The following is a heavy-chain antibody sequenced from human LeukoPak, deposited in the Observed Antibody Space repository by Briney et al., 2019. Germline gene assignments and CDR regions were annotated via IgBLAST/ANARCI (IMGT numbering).Heavy chain of an antibody. CDR1: GGSISSYY. CDR2: IYTSGST. J-gene: IGHJ4*02. V-gene: IGHV4-4*07. CDR3: AREELRGYSGYAFDY. Sequence: PSETLSLTCTVSGGSISSYYWSWIRQPAGKGLEWIGRIYTSGSTNYNPSLKSRVTMSVDTSKNQFPLKLSSVTAADTAVYYCAREELRGYSGYAFDYWGQGTLVTVSS. D-gene: IGHD5-12*01.